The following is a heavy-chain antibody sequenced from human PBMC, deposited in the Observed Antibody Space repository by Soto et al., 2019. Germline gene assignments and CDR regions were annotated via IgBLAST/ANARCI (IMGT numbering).Heavy chain of an antibody. CDR2: MNPNSGNT. J-gene: IGHJ5*02. Sequence: QVQLVQSGAEVKKPGASVKVSCKASGYTFTSYDINWVRQSTGQGLAWMGWMNPNSGNTGYGQKVQGRVTMTGNTSTSRAYIELRRLRSEGTAVDYCARERSAAGTGWFDPWGQGTLVTVSS. CDR1: GYTFTSYD. CDR3: ARERSAAGTGWFDP. D-gene: IGHD6-13*01. V-gene: IGHV1-8*01.